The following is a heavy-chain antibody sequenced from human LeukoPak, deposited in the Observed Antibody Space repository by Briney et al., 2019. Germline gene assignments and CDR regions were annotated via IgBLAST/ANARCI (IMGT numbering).Heavy chain of an antibody. D-gene: IGHD3-22*01. CDR2: ISGSGGST. J-gene: IGHJ3*02. V-gene: IGHV3-23*01. Sequence: PGGSLRLSCAASGFTFSSYAMSWVRQAPGKGLEWVSAISGSGGSTYYADSVKGRFTISRDNSKNTLYLQMNSLRAEDTAVYYCAKDITMTVVVIPGAFDIWGQGTMVTVSS. CDR1: GFTFSSYA. CDR3: AKDITMTVVVIPGAFDI.